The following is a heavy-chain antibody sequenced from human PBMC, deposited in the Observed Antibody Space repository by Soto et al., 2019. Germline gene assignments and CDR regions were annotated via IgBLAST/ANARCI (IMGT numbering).Heavy chain of an antibody. CDR1: GGSISSYY. CDR3: ARDFQTQNCSSTTCSHFYYNAMDV. CDR2: IYYSGST. J-gene: IGHJ6*02. Sequence: SETLSLTCTVSGGSISSYYWSWIRQPPGKGLEWIGYIYYSGSTNYNPSLKSRVTISVDTSKNQFSLKLSSVTAADTAVYYCARDFQTQNCSSTTCSHFYYNAMDVWGQGTPVTVSS. V-gene: IGHV4-59*01. D-gene: IGHD2-2*01.